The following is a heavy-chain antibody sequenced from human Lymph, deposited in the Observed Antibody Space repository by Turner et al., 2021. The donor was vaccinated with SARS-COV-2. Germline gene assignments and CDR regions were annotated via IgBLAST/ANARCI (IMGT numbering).Heavy chain of an antibody. CDR3: ARDSSGSGTLDY. J-gene: IGHJ4*02. V-gene: IGHV3-30-3*01. D-gene: IGHD3-10*01. CDR2: ISYDGSNK. CDR1: GFTFNNYP. Sequence: QVQQVESGGGVVQSGRPLRLSCAASGFTFNNYPMHWVRQAPGKGLEWVAVISYDGSNKYYADSVKGRFTISRDNSKNTLYLQMNSLRAEDTAVYYCARDSSGSGTLDYWGQGTLVTVSS.